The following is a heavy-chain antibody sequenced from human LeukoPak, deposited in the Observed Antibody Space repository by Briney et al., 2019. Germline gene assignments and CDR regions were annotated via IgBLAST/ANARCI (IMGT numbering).Heavy chain of an antibody. CDR2: INWNGGRT. D-gene: IGHD1-26*01. J-gene: IGHJ4*02. CDR1: GFTFDDYG. V-gene: IGHV3-20*04. CDR3: ARGGGGRYLVY. Sequence: GGSLRLSCAATGFTFDDYGMSWVRQAPGKGLEWVSDINWNGGRTGYADSVKGRFTISRDNAKKSLYLQMNSLRAEDTALYYCARGGGGRYLVYWGQGTLVTVSS.